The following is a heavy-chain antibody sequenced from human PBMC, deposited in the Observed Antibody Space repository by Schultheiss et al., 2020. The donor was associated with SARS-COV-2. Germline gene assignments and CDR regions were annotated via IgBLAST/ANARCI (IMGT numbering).Heavy chain of an antibody. J-gene: IGHJ6*03. V-gene: IGHV4-4*02. Sequence: SETLSLTCTVSGGSISSSNWWSWVRQPPGKGLEWIGSIYHSGSTYYNPSLKSRVTISVDTSKNQFSLKLSSVTAADTAVYYCARALDDYGDYVGQYYYYYMDVWGKGTTVTVSS. CDR1: GGSISSSNW. CDR2: IYHSGST. CDR3: ARALDDYGDYVGQYYYYYMDV. D-gene: IGHD4-17*01.